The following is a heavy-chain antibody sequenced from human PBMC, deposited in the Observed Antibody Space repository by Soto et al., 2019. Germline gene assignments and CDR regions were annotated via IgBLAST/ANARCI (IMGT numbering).Heavy chain of an antibody. V-gene: IGHV4-4*07. CDR3: VRDGTKTLRDWFDP. CDR1: GASISGFY. D-gene: IGHD1-1*01. J-gene: IGHJ5*02. Sequence: PSETLSLTCTVSGASISGFYWSWIRKSAGKGLEWIGRVYATGTTDYNPSLKSRVMMSVDTSKKQFSLKLRSVTAADTAVYYCVRDGTKTLRDWFDPWGQGISVTVSS. CDR2: VYATGTT.